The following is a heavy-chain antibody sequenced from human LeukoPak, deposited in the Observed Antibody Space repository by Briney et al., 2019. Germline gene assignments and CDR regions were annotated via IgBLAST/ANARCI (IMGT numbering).Heavy chain of an antibody. J-gene: IGHJ2*01. CDR3: ARVYYGRTYDYWYFDL. CDR1: GGSISSSSYY. CDR2: IYYSGST. Sequence: SETLSLTCTVSGGSISSSSYYWGWIRQPPGKGLEWIGSIYYSGSTYYNPSLKSRVTISVDTSKNQFSLKLSSVTAADTAVYFCARVYYGRTYDYWYFDLWGRGTLVTVSS. V-gene: IGHV4-39*07. D-gene: IGHD3-10*01.